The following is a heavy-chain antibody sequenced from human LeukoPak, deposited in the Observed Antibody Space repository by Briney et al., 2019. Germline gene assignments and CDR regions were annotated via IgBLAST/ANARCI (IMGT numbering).Heavy chain of an antibody. CDR3: TSSPIDY. J-gene: IGHJ4*02. CDR1: GFTFSGST. CDR2: IRSKANNYAT. Sequence: QAGGSLRLSCAASGFTFSGSTMHWVRQASGKGLEWVGRIRSKANNYATAYAASVKGRFTISRDDSKNTTYLQMNSLKTDDTAVYYCTSSPIDYWGQGTLVTVSS. V-gene: IGHV3-73*01.